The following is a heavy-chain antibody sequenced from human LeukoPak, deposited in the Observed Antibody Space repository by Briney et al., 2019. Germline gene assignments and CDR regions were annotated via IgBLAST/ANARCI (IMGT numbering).Heavy chain of an antibody. CDR2: IHYSGST. Sequence: SETLSLTCTVSGGSISSYYWSWIRQPPGKGLEWIGCIHYSGSTNYNPSLKSRVTISVDTSKNQFSLRLSSVTAADTAVYYCARIAASVTVWGQGTLVTVSS. CDR3: ARIAASVTV. D-gene: IGHD6-13*01. CDR1: GGSISSYY. V-gene: IGHV4-59*08. J-gene: IGHJ1*01.